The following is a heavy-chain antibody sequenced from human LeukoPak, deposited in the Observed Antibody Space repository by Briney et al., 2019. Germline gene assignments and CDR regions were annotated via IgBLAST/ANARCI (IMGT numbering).Heavy chain of an antibody. D-gene: IGHD1/OR15-1a*01. V-gene: IGHV4-34*01. J-gene: IGHJ4*02. Sequence: SETLSLTCAVYGGSFSGYYWSWIRQPPGKGLEWIGEINHSGSTNYNPSLKSRVTISVDTSKNQFSLKLTSVTAADTAVYYCARNMRTVASPFDYWGQGTLVPVSS. CDR1: GGSFSGYY. CDR2: INHSGST. CDR3: ARNMRTVASPFDY.